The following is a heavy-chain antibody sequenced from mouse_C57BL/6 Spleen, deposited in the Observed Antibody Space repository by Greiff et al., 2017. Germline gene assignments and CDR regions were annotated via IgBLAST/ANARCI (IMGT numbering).Heavy chain of an antibody. D-gene: IGHD6-1*01. CDR3: ARYSSHLDY. Sequence: EVKLMESGGGLVQPGGSLSLSCAASGFTFTDYYMSWVRQPPGKALEWLGFIRNKANGYTTEYSASVKGRFTISRDNSQSILYHQMNALRAEDSATYYCARYSSHLDYWGQGTSVTVSS. V-gene: IGHV7-3*01. CDR2: IRNKANGYTT. J-gene: IGHJ4*01. CDR1: GFTFTDYY.